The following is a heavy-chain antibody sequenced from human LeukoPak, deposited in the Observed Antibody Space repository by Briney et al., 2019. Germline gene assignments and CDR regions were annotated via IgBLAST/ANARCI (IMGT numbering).Heavy chain of an antibody. CDR1: GGSISSYY. J-gene: IGHJ4*02. Sequence: SETLSLTCTVSGGSISSYYWSWIRQPPGKGLEWIGYIYYNGSTNCNPSLKSRVTISVDTSKNQFSLKLSSVTAADTAVYYCARFKAATLDFDYWGQGTLVTVSS. D-gene: IGHD2-15*01. V-gene: IGHV4-59*01. CDR2: IYYNGST. CDR3: ARFKAATLDFDY.